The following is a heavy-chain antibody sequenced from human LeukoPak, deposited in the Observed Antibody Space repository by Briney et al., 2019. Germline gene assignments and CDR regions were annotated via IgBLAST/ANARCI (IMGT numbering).Heavy chain of an antibody. CDR3: ARVLKARSLPMRSQQLTRYFDL. CDR2: INHSGST. J-gene: IGHJ2*01. D-gene: IGHD6-13*01. CDR1: GGSFSGYY. V-gene: IGHV4-34*01. Sequence: SETLSLTCAVYGGSFSGYYWSWIRQPPGKGLEWIGEINHSGSTNYNPSLKSRVTISVDTSKNQFSLKLSSVTAADTAVYYCARVLKARSLPMRSQQLTRYFDLWGRGTLVTVSS.